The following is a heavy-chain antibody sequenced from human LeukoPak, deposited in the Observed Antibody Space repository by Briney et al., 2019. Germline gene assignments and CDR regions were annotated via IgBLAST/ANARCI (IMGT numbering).Heavy chain of an antibody. Sequence: PSETLSLTCAVSGYSISSGYYWGWIRQPPGKGLEWIGSIYHSGCTYYNPSLKSRVTISVDTSKNQFSLKLSSVTAADTAVYYCARHWPVEMATPFDYWGQGTLVTVSS. J-gene: IGHJ4*02. CDR3: ARHWPVEMATPFDY. CDR2: IYHSGCT. CDR1: GYSISSGYY. V-gene: IGHV4-38-2*01. D-gene: IGHD5-24*01.